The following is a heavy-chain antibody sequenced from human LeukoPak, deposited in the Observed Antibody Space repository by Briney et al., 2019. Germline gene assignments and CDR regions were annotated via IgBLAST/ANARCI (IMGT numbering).Heavy chain of an antibody. D-gene: IGHD3-22*01. CDR1: GGSISSYY. CDR3: ARSTGVFNYYDSRGGAFDI. J-gene: IGHJ3*02. V-gene: IGHV4-59*01. Sequence: SETLSLTCTVSGGSISSYYWSWIRQPPGKGLEWIRYFYYSENTNYNPSLKSRVTMSVDTSRNQFSLQLSSVTAADTAVYYCARSTGVFNYYDSRGGAFDIWGQGTMVTVSS. CDR2: FYYSENT.